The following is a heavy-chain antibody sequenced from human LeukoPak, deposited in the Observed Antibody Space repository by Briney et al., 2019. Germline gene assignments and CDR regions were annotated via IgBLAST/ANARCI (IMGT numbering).Heavy chain of an antibody. CDR2: IYYSGST. CDR1: GVSISSYY. CDR3: ARDRQQLGYYDY. V-gene: IGHV4-59*01. J-gene: IGHJ4*02. Sequence: SETLSLTCTVSGVSISSYYWSWIRQPPGKGLEWIGYIYYSGSTNYNPSLKSRVTISVDTSKNQFSLKLSSVTAADTAVYYCARDRQQLGYYDYWGQGTLVTVSS. D-gene: IGHD6-13*01.